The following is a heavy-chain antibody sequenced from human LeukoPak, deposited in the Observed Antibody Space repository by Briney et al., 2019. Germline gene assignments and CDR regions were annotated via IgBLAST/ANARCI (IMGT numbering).Heavy chain of an antibody. D-gene: IGHD3-22*01. J-gene: IGHJ4*02. CDR2: IYYSGST. V-gene: IGHV4-30-4*08. CDR3: ARALLYDSSGYYFSVFDY. CDR1: GGSISSGDYY. Sequence: SQTLSLTCTVSGGSISSGDYYWSWIRQPPGKGLEWIGYIYYSGSTYYNPSLKSRVTISVDTSKNQFSLKLGSVTAADTAVYYCARALLYDSSGYYFSVFDYWGQGTLVTVSS.